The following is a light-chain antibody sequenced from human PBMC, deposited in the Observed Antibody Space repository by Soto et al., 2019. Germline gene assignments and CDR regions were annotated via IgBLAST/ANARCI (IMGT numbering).Light chain of an antibody. CDR1: SSNIGAHYD. Sequence: QSVLTQPPSVSGAPGQRVTISCTGSSSNIGAHYDVHWYQQLPGTAPRLLIFGNTNRPSGVPDRFSASKSDTSASLAISGLQAEDEADYYCQSYDSSLSGWVFGAGTKLTVL. CDR3: QSYDSSLSGWV. CDR2: GNT. J-gene: IGLJ1*01. V-gene: IGLV1-40*01.